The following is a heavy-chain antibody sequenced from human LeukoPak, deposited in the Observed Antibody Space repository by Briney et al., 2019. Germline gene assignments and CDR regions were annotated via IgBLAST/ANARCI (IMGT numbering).Heavy chain of an antibody. CDR3: AKDMGLTTFGMDV. J-gene: IGHJ6*02. Sequence: GRSLSLSCAASGFTLDDYAMHWVRQAPGKGLEWVSGISWNSGSIGYADSVKGRFTISRDNAKNSLYLQMNSLRAEDTALYYSAKDMGLTTFGMDVWGQGTTVTVSS. D-gene: IGHD4-17*01. V-gene: IGHV3-9*01. CDR2: ISWNSGSI. CDR1: GFTLDDYA.